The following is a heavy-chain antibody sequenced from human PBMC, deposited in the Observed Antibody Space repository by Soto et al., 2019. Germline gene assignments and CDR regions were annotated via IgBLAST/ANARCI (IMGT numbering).Heavy chain of an antibody. D-gene: IGHD6-6*01. J-gene: IGHJ4*02. Sequence: GASVKVSCKAPADTFTSYYIHWVRQAPGHGLEWMGWINPNTGGTVDAQNFQDRVTMTTDSSIRTAYLEMDRLTSDDTAVYYCARGAPYSSSDYWGQGTLVTVSS. CDR3: ARGAPYSSSDY. CDR1: ADTFTSYY. CDR2: INPNTGGT. V-gene: IGHV1-2*02.